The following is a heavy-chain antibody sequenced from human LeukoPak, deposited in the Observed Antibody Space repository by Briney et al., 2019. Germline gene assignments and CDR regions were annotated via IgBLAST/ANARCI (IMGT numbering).Heavy chain of an antibody. Sequence: GGSLRLSCAASGFTFSNYWMSWVRQAPGKGLEWVSVIYSGGSTYYADSVKGRFTISRDNSKNTLYLQMNSLRAEDTAVYYCAREGYGDRQFDYWGQGTLVTVSS. D-gene: IGHD4-17*01. CDR1: GFTFSNYW. CDR2: IYSGGST. V-gene: IGHV3-53*01. J-gene: IGHJ4*02. CDR3: AREGYGDRQFDY.